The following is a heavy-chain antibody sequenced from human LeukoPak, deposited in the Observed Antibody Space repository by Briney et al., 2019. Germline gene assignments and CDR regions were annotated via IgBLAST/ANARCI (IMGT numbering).Heavy chain of an antibody. J-gene: IGHJ4*02. D-gene: IGHD5-12*01. Sequence: SETLSLTCAVYGGSFSGYYWSWIRQPPGKGLEWIGEINHSGSTNYNPSLKSRVTISVDTSKNQFSLKLSSVTAADTAVYYCARGVLWLRSLDYWGQGTLVTVSS. V-gene: IGHV4-34*01. CDR1: GGSFSGYY. CDR3: ARGVLWLRSLDY. CDR2: INHSGST.